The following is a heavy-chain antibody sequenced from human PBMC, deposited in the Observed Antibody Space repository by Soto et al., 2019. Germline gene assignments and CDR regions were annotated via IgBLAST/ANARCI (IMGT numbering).Heavy chain of an antibody. CDR3: ARDRSGSDPPYYYYYMDV. CDR1: GGSISSYY. CDR2: IYYSGST. V-gene: IGHV4-59*01. Sequence: PSETLSLTCTVSGGSISSYYWSWIRQPPGKGLEWIGYIYYSGSTNYNPSLKSRVTISVDTSKNQFSLKLSSVTAADTAVYYCARDRSGSDPPYYYYYMDVWGKGTTVTVSS. J-gene: IGHJ6*03. D-gene: IGHD3-10*01.